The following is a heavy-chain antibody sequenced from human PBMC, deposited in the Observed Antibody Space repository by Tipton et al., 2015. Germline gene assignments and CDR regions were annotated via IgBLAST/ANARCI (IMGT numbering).Heavy chain of an antibody. CDR3: ARGTTRLRGYTSGRAFYSHGADV. Sequence: GSLRLSCVASGFTFSGSWMHWVRQAPGKGLVWVSHLNSDGSTTDYADSVKGRFTISRDNAKNTLYLQMNSLRAGDTAVYYCARGTTRLRGYTSGRAFYSHGADVWGQGTTVIVSS. D-gene: IGHD6-25*01. CDR1: GFTFSGSW. J-gene: IGHJ6*02. V-gene: IGHV3-74*01. CDR2: LNSDGSTT.